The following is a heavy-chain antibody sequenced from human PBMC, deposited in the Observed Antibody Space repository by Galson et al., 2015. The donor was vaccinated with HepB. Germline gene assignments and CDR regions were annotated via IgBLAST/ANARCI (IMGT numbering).Heavy chain of an antibody. CDR1: GFTVSSNY. J-gene: IGHJ4*02. D-gene: IGHD5-24*01. V-gene: IGHV3-53*01. CDR3: AGGRWLQLRPLDYWNVRL. CDR2: IYSGGST. Sequence: SLRLSCAASGFTVSSNYMSWVRQAPGKGLEWVSVIYSGGSTYYADSVKGRFTISRDNSKNTLYLQMNSLRAEDTAVYYCAGGRWLQLRPLDYWNVRLWGQGTRVTVSS.